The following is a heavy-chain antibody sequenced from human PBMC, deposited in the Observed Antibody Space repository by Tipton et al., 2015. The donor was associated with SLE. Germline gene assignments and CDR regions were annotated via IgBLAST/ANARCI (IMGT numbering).Heavy chain of an antibody. V-gene: IGHV3-49*04. CDR3: TRDRAWQLPPFDY. Sequence: SLRLSCVASGFTFSSYIMTWVRQAPGKGLEWVGFIRSKSSGGTTEYAASVKGRFTISRDDSKSIAYLQMNSLKTEDTAVYYCTRDRAWQLPPFDYWGQGTLVTVSS. D-gene: IGHD1-26*01. CDR1: GFTFSSYI. J-gene: IGHJ4*02. CDR2: IRSKSSGGTT.